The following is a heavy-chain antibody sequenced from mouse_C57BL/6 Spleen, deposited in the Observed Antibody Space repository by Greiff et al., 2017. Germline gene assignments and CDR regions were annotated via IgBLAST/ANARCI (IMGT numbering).Heavy chain of an antibody. CDR2: IDPSDSYT. J-gene: IGHJ4*01. V-gene: IGHV1-50*01. Sequence: QVQLQQPGAELVKPGASVSWSSKPFATPSPTSWWRWVNRRPEQGFEWIGEIDPSDSYTNYNQKFKGKATLTVDTSSSTAYMQLSSLTSEDSAVYYCARRDSNDAMDYWGQGTSVTVSS. CDR3: ARRDSNDAMDY. D-gene: IGHD2-5*01. CDR1: ATPSPTSW.